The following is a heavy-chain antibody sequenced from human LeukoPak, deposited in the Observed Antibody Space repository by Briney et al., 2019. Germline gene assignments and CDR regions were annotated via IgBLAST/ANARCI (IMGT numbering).Heavy chain of an antibody. J-gene: IGHJ4*02. CDR3: ARGDSSSWFRYYFDY. V-gene: IGHV3-7*01. CDR2: IKQDGSEK. D-gene: IGHD6-13*01. Sequence: GGSLRLSCAASGFTFSSYWMSWVRQAPGKGLEWVANIKQDGSEKYYVDSVKGRFTISRDNAKNSLYLQMNSLRAEDAAVYYCARGDSSSWFRYYFDYWGQGTLVTVSS. CDR1: GFTFSSYW.